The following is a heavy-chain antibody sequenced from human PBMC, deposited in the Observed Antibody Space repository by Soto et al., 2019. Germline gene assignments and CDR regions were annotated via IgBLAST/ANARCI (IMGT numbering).Heavy chain of an antibody. Sequence: QVQLVESGGGVVQPGRSLRLSCAASGFTFSSYGMHWVRQAPGKGLEWVAVISYDGSNKYYADSVKGRFTISRDNSKNTLYLQMNSLRAEDTAVYYCAKDRTYYDILTGYDNYYYGMDVWGQGTTVTVSS. CDR3: AKDRTYYDILTGYDNYYYGMDV. CDR2: ISYDGSNK. D-gene: IGHD3-9*01. V-gene: IGHV3-30*18. CDR1: GFTFSSYG. J-gene: IGHJ6*02.